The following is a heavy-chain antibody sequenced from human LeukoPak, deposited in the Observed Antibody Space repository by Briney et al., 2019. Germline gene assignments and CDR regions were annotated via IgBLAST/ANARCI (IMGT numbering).Heavy chain of an antibody. CDR3: ARNYAGDEYYFDY. Sequence: SQTLSLTCTVSGGSISSGGHYWSWIRQHPGKGLEWIGYIYYSGTTYSGTTYYNPSLKSRVTISIDTSKNQFSLKLTSVTAADTAVYYCARNYAGDEYYFDYWGQGTLVTVSS. CDR1: GGSISSGGHY. D-gene: IGHD2-21*02. CDR2: IYYSGTTYSGTT. V-gene: IGHV4-31*03. J-gene: IGHJ4*02.